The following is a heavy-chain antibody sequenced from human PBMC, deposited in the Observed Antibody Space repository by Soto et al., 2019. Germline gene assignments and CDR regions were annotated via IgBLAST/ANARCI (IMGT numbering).Heavy chain of an antibody. Sequence: GGSLRLSCAASGFTFSSYAMSWVRQAPGKGLEWVSAISGSGGSTYYADSVKGRFTISRDNSKNTLYLQMNSLRAEHTAVYYCAKSPHSSGWYPRGYYFDYWGQGTLVTVSS. V-gene: IGHV3-23*01. CDR2: ISGSGGST. CDR1: GFTFSSYA. CDR3: AKSPHSSGWYPRGYYFDY. D-gene: IGHD6-19*01. J-gene: IGHJ4*02.